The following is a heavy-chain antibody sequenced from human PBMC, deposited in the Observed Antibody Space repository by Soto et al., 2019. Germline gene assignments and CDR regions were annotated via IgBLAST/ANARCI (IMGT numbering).Heavy chain of an antibody. Sequence: QVQLQESGPGLVKPSETLSLTCTVSGGSVSGGSYYWRWIRQPPGKGLEWIGYIYYSGSTNYNPYLESRVTISVDPSKNQFSLKLSSVTAADTAAYYCPRGIHGGYQGRYYYGMDVWGQGTTVTVSS. CDR2: IYYSGST. CDR3: PRGIHGGYQGRYYYGMDV. D-gene: IGHD2-2*01. V-gene: IGHV4-61*01. CDR1: GGSVSGGSYY. J-gene: IGHJ6*02.